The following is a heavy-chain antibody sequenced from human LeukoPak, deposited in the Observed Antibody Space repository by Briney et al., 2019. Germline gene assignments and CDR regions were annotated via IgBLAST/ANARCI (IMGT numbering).Heavy chain of an antibody. CDR2: IKEDGSEK. Sequence: GGSLRLSCAASGFTLSIYWMTWVRQAPGKGLEWVANIKEDGSEKYYVDSVKGRFTISRDHAKNSLYLQMNGLRVDDTAVYFCARGFDSYNGMDVWGQGTTVTVSS. CDR3: ARGFDSYNGMDV. J-gene: IGHJ6*02. CDR1: GFTLSIYW. D-gene: IGHD3-9*01. V-gene: IGHV3-7*01.